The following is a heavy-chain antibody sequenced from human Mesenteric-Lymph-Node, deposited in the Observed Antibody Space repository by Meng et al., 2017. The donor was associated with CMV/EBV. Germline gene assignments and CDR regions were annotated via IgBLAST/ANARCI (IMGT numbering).Heavy chain of an antibody. V-gene: IGHV3-23*01. CDR3: AKDLQQLVDYYYYGMDV. J-gene: IGHJ6*02. CDR2: ISGSGGTT. Sequence: GESLKISCAASGFPFNTYAMTWVRQAPGKGLEWVSTISGSGGTTYYADSVKGRFTISRDNSKNTLYLQMNSLRAEDTAVYYCAKDLQQLVDYYYYGMDVWGQGTTVTVSS. D-gene: IGHD6-13*01. CDR1: GFPFNTYA.